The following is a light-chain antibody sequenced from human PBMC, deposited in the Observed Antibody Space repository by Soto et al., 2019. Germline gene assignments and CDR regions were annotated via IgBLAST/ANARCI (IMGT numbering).Light chain of an antibody. CDR3: QQRGNWPPT. J-gene: IGKJ2*01. CDR2: DTS. Sequence: ETVLTQSPATLSLSPGDRATLSCRASQTVSTYLAWYQHKPGQPPRLLISDTSNSATGIPARFSGSGSGTDFTLTIRRLEPEDFATYYCQQRGNWPPTFGQGTKLDIK. CDR1: QTVSTY. V-gene: IGKV3-11*01.